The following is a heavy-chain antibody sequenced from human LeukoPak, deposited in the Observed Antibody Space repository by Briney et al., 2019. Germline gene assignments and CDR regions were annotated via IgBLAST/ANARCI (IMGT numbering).Heavy chain of an antibody. CDR1: GFTFSSYS. D-gene: IGHD3-10*01. V-gene: IGHV3-48*01. Sequence: GGSLRLSCAASGFTFSSYSMNWVRQAPGKGLEWVSYISSSSSTIYYADSVKGRFTISRDNAKNSLYLQMNSLRAEDTAVYYCTRGDISYYGSGSYYTPPSYFDYWGQGTLVTVSS. J-gene: IGHJ4*02. CDR3: TRGDISYYGSGSYYTPPSYFDY. CDR2: ISSSSSTI.